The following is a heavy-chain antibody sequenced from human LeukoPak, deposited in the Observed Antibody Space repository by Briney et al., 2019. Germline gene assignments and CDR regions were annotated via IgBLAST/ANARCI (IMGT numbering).Heavy chain of an antibody. Sequence: GGSLRLSCAASGFTFSSYAMNWVRQAPGKGLEWVSAISGSGGSTYYADSVKGRFTISRDNSKNTLYLQMNSLRAEDTAVYYCAKDNFRPIAAALDYWGQGTLVTVSS. CDR2: ISGSGGST. J-gene: IGHJ4*02. V-gene: IGHV3-23*01. CDR3: AKDNFRPIAAALDY. D-gene: IGHD6-13*01. CDR1: GFTFSSYA.